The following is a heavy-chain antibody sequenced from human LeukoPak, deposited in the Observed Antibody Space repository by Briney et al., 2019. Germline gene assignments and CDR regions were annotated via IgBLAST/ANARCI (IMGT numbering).Heavy chain of an antibody. Sequence: GRSLRLSCATSGFTLRYYQMNWVRQAPGKGLEWVSYINVVNGAIYYADSVKGRFTISGDIATNSVYLQMNSLRAEDTALYYCVRDGNRGYDMDVWGQGTAVTVSS. CDR3: VRDGNRGYDMDV. CDR2: INVVNGAI. J-gene: IGHJ6*02. D-gene: IGHD3-10*01. CDR1: GFTLRYYQ. V-gene: IGHV3-48*01.